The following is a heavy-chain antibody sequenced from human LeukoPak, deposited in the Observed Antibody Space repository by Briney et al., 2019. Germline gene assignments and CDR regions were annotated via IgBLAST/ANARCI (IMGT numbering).Heavy chain of an antibody. D-gene: IGHD5-24*01. Sequence: GGSLRLSCAVSGFTFSSSWMTWVRQAPGKGLEWVATMNSDGGQKSYVNSVKGRFTISRDNAKNSLYLQMNSLRAEDTAVYYCARNYAYNHFDYWGQGTLVTVSS. CDR2: MNSDGGQK. CDR3: ARNYAYNHFDY. V-gene: IGHV3-7*01. CDR1: GFTFSSSW. J-gene: IGHJ4*02.